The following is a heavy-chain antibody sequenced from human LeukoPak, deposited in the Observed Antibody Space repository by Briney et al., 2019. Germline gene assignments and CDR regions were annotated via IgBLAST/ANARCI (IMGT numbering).Heavy chain of an antibody. CDR3: ARDHSSSWYEWEDWFDP. CDR2: INPSGGST. J-gene: IGHJ5*02. Sequence: ASVKVSCKASGYTFTSYYMHWVRQAPGQGLEWMGIINPSGGSTSYAQKFQGRVTMTRDTSTSTVYMELSSLRSEDTAVYYCARDHSSSWYEWEDWFDPWGQGTLVTVSS. V-gene: IGHV1-46*01. D-gene: IGHD6-13*01. CDR1: GYTFTSYY.